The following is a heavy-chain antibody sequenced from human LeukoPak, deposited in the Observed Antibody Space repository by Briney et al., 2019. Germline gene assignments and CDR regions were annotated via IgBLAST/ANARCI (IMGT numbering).Heavy chain of an antibody. Sequence: GGALRLSCAASGFTFSSYEMNWVRQAQGKGLEGVSYISSSGSTIYYADSVKGRFTISRDNAKNSLYLQMNSLRAEDTAVYYCARASYSSSWYADYWGQGTLVTVSS. V-gene: IGHV3-48*03. CDR1: GFTFSSYE. CDR3: ARASYSSSWYADY. J-gene: IGHJ4*02. CDR2: ISSSGSTI. D-gene: IGHD6-13*01.